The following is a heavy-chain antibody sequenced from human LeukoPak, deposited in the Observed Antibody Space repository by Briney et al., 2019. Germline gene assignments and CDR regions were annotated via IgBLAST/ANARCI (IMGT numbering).Heavy chain of an antibody. Sequence: SETLSLTCTVSGYSISSGYYWGWIRQPPGKGLEWIGEINHSGSTNYNPSLKSRVTISVDTSKNQFSLKLSSVTAADTAVYYCARGGYSGYDSRRVLGEFGPWGQGTLVTVSS. J-gene: IGHJ5*02. CDR2: INHSGST. CDR3: ARGGYSGYDSRRVLGEFGP. D-gene: IGHD5-12*01. CDR1: GYSISSGYY. V-gene: IGHV4-38-2*02.